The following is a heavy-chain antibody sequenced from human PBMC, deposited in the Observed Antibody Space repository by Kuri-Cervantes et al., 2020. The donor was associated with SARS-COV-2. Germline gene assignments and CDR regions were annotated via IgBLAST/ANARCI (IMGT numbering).Heavy chain of an antibody. J-gene: IGHJ6*02. Sequence: SETLSLTCTVSGGSISSGSYYWSWIRQPAGKGLEWIGLIYTSGSTNYNPSLKSRVTISVDTSKNQFSLKLSSVTAADTAVYYCARGTVGAPGGGMDVWGQGTTVTVSS. CDR1: GGSISSGSYY. CDR3: ARGTVGAPGGGMDV. D-gene: IGHD1-26*01. CDR2: IYTSGST. V-gene: IGHV4-61*02.